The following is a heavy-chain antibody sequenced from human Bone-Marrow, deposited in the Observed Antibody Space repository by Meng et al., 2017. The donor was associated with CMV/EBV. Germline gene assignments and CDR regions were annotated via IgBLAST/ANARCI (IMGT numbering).Heavy chain of an antibody. CDR3: ARDSGVDRDFWFDP. CDR1: GGSISSYY. Sequence: SETLSLTCTVPGGSISSYYWSWIRQPPGKGLEWIGYIYYSGSTNYNPSLKSRVTISVDTSKNQFSLKLSSVTAADTAVYYCARDSGVDRDFWFDPWGQGTLVTVSS. V-gene: IGHV4-59*01. J-gene: IGHJ5*02. D-gene: IGHD3-10*01. CDR2: IYYSGST.